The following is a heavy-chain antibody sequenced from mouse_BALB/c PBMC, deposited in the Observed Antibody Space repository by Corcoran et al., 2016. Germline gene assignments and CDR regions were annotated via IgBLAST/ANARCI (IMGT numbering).Heavy chain of an antibody. J-gene: IGHJ3*01. CDR1: GFNIKDTY. D-gene: IGHD1-1*02. CDR3: ARDYWPSWFAY. V-gene: IGHV14-3*02. Sequence: EVQLQQSGAELVKPGASVKLSCTASGFNIKDTYMHWVKQRPEQGLEWIGRIDPANGNTKYDPKFQGKATITADTSSNTAYLQLSSLASEDTAVYYCARDYWPSWFAYCGQGTLVTVSA. CDR2: IDPANGNT.